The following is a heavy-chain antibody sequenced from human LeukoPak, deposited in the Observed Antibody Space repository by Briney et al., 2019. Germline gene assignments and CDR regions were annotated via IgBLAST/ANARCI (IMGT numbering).Heavy chain of an antibody. V-gene: IGHV4-34*01. J-gene: IGHJ4*02. CDR2: INHSGST. CDR1: GGSFSGYY. Sequence: PSETLSLTYAVYGGSFSGYYWSWIRQPPGKGLEWIGEINHSGSTNYNPSLKSRVTISVDTSKNQFSLKLSSVTAADTAVYYCKASHIVVVTAKDYWGQGTLVTVSS. CDR3: KASHIVVVTAKDY. D-gene: IGHD2-21*02.